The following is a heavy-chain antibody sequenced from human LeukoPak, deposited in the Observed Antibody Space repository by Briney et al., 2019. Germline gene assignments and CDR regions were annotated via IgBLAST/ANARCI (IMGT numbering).Heavy chain of an antibody. CDR1: GFTFSSCS. V-gene: IGHV3-23*01. CDR3: STMTTMTTPDY. D-gene: IGHD4-11*01. J-gene: IGHJ4*02. CDR2: ISGSGGST. Sequence: GGSLRLSCAASGFTFSSCSMNWVRQAPGKGLEWVSGISGSGGSTYYADSVKGRFTISRDNSKNTLFLQMNSLRGEDTAVYYCSTMTTMTTPDYWGQGTLVTVSS.